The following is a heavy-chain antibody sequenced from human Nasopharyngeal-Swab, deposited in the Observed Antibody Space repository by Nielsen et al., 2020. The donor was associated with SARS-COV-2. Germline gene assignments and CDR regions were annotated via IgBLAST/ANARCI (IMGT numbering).Heavy chain of an antibody. J-gene: IGHJ4*02. Sequence: GGSLRLSCAASGFTFSSYAMSWVRQAPGKGLEWVSAISGSGGSTYYADSVKGRFPISRDNSKNTLYLQMNSLRAEDTAVYYCAKGVYGDYYFDYWGQGTLVTVSS. D-gene: IGHD4-17*01. CDR3: AKGVYGDYYFDY. CDR2: ISGSGGST. V-gene: IGHV3-23*01. CDR1: GFTFSSYA.